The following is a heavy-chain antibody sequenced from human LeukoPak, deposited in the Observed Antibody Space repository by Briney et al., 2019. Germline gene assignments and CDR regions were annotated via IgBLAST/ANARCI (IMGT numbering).Heavy chain of an antibody. J-gene: IGHJ4*02. CDR3: ARDGYGDGMDY. CDR1: CGSISRYY. V-gene: IGHV4-59*01. D-gene: IGHD2-21*02. Sequence: PSETLSLTRSLSCGSISRYYRSWIRQPPGKGLAWIVYIYYSGSTPYNPSLKSRATISVHTSKNQFSLKLSSATAADTAVYYCARDGYGDGMDYCGQGTLGSVSS. CDR2: IYYSGST.